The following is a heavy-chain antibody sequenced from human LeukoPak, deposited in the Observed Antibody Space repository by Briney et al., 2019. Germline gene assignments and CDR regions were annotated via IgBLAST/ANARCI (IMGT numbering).Heavy chain of an antibody. Sequence: SVKVSCKASGFSFATSAMQWVRQARGQRLEWIGWIVVGSGYTNSAQTFQERVTITRDLSTSTAYMELNTLRSEGTAVYYWAASRSGTGSGMVVWGQGTTVTVSS. CDR1: GFSFATSA. CDR3: AASRSGTGSGMVV. V-gene: IGHV1-58*02. D-gene: IGHD1-1*01. J-gene: IGHJ6*02. CDR2: IVVGSGYT.